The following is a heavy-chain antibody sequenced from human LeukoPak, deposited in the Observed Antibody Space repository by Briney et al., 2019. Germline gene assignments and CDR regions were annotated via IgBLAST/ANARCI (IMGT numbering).Heavy chain of an antibody. V-gene: IGHV4-59*01. D-gene: IGHD3-3*01. CDR1: GGSISSYY. Sequence: SETLSLTCTVSGGSISSYYWSWIRHPPGKGLEWIGYIYYSGSTNYNPSLKSRVTISVDTSKNQCSLKLSSVAAADTGVYYCARGAYDFWCGSRNWFDPWGQGTLVTVSS. J-gene: IGHJ5*02. CDR3: ARGAYDFWCGSRNWFDP. CDR2: IYYSGST.